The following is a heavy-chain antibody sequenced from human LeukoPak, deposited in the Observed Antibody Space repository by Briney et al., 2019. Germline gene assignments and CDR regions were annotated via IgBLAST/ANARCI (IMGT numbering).Heavy chain of an antibody. V-gene: IGHV1-69*04. CDR1: GGTFSSYA. Sequence: ASVKVSCKASGGTFSSYAISWVRQAPGQGLEWMGRIIPILGIANYAQKFQGRVTMTTDTSTSTAYMELRSLRSDDTAVYYCARCYRIVVVPAAMSTENYYYYGMDVWGQGTTVTVSS. D-gene: IGHD2-2*01. CDR2: IIPILGIA. J-gene: IGHJ6*02. CDR3: ARCYRIVVVPAAMSTENYYYYGMDV.